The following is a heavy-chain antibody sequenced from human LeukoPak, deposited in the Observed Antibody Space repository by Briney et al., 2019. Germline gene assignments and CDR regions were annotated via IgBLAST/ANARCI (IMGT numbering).Heavy chain of an antibody. CDR1: GFTVSSNY. Sequence: PGRSLRLSCAASGFTVSSNYMSWVRQAPGKGLEWVSVIYSGGSTYYADSVKGRFTISRDNSKNTLYLQMNSLRAEDTAVYYCARDGRPGTTFFDYWGQGTLVTVSS. CDR3: ARDGRPGTTFFDY. D-gene: IGHD1-7*01. V-gene: IGHV3-53*01. J-gene: IGHJ4*02. CDR2: IYSGGST.